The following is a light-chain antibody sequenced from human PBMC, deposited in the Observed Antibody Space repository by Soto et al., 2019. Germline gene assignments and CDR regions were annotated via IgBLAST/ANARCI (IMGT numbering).Light chain of an antibody. J-gene: IGLJ2*01. CDR3: SSYNNTNTLG. Sequence: QSALTQPASVSGSPGQSITISCTGTTSDVGGYTHVSWYQQHPGKAPKLMICDVTNRPSGVSNRFSGSKSGNTASLPISGLQAEDEADYYCSSYNNTNTLGFGGGTKVTV. CDR2: DVT. V-gene: IGLV2-14*03. CDR1: TSDVGGYTH.